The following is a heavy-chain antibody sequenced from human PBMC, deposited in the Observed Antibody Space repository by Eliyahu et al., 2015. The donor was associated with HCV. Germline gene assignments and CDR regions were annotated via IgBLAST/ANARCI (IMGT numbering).Heavy chain of an antibody. V-gene: IGHV3-15*01. CDR3: THVGYCGSSTCTPTGDHFQS. CDR2: IRGGRESGTL. CDR1: GFKFTDAW. Sequence: VQLVESGGGLVKPGGSLRLSCAASGFKFTDAWMSXVRQVPGKGGLEWVGLIRGGRESGTLDYSAPVRGRFTISRDDSENMVYLQMSGLRTEDTAIYYCTHVGYCGSSTCTPTGDHFQSWGQGSLVIVSS. J-gene: IGHJ4*02. D-gene: IGHD2-2*01.